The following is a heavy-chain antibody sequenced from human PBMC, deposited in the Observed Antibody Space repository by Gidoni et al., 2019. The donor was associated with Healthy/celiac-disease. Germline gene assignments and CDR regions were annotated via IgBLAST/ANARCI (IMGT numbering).Heavy chain of an antibody. CDR2: ISYDGSNK. CDR3: ARDGYYYFDY. D-gene: IGHD6-13*01. Sequence: QVQLVESGGGVVQPGRSLRLSWAAVGFTFSSYAMHWVRQAPGKGLEWVAVISYDGSNKCYADAVKGRFTISRDNSKNTLYLQMNSLRAEDTAVYYCARDGYYYFDYWGQGTLVTVSS. CDR1: GFTFSSYA. V-gene: IGHV3-30*04. J-gene: IGHJ4*02.